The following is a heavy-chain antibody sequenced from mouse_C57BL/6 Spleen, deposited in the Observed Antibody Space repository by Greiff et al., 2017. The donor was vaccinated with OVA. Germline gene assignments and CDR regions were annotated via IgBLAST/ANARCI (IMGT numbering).Heavy chain of an antibody. J-gene: IGHJ4*01. Sequence: DVQLQESGGGLVKPGGSLKLSCAASGFTFSDYGMHWVRQAPEKGLEWVAYISSGSSTIYYADTVKGRFTISRDNAKNTLFLQMTSLRSEDTAMYYCAGYYGSSYDYAMDYWGQGTSVTVSS. CDR1: GFTFSDYG. CDR2: ISSGSSTI. D-gene: IGHD1-1*01. V-gene: IGHV5-17*01. CDR3: AGYYGSSYDYAMDY.